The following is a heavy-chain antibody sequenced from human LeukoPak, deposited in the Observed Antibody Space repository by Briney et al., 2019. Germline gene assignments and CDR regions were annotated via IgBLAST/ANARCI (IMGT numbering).Heavy chain of an antibody. CDR3: AREAVLKHLDP. V-gene: IGHV1-3*03. D-gene: IGHD2-15*01. CDR1: GYTFTSYA. Sequence: ASVTVSCKASGYTFTSYAMHWVRQAPGQRLEWMGWINAGNGNTKYSQEFQGRVTITRDTSASTAYMELSSLRSEDMAVYYCAREAVLKHLDPWGQGTLVTVSS. CDR2: INAGNGNT. J-gene: IGHJ5*02.